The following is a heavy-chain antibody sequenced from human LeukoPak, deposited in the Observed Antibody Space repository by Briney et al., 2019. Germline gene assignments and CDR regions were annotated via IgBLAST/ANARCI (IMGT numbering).Heavy chain of an antibody. CDR3: ARLAYCSSTSCYWCDP. CDR2: IYYSGSI. D-gene: IGHD2-2*01. V-gene: IGHV4-39*01. J-gene: IGHJ5*02. Sequence: SETLSLTCTVSGGSISSRSYYWGWIRQPPGKGLEWIGSIYYSGSIYYNPSLKSRLTISVDTSKNQFSLKLSSVTAADTAVYYCARLAYCSSTSCYWCDPWGQGTLVTVSS. CDR1: GGSISSRSYY.